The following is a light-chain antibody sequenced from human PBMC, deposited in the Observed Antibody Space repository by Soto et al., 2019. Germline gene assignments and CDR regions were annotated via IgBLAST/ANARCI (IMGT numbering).Light chain of an antibody. CDR1: ESISRH. CDR3: QQSYSTLSLS. J-gene: IGKJ5*01. V-gene: IGKV1-39*01. CDR2: AAS. Sequence: DIQMTQSPSSLSASVGDRVTITCRASESISRHLNWYQQKPGKAPNLLIYAASTLQNGVTSRFSGSGPGTDFTLTISSLQPADFATYYCQQSYSTLSLSFGQGTRLEIK.